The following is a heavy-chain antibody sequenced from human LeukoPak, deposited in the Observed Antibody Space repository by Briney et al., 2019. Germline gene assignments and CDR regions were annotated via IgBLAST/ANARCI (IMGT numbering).Heavy chain of an antibody. CDR1: GGSISSYY. CDR2: IYYGGST. J-gene: IGHJ4*02. V-gene: IGHV4-59*01. D-gene: IGHD3-22*01. CDR3: ARGADSSGYYSIFYFDY. Sequence: SETPSLTCTVSGGSISSYYWNWIRQPPGKGLEWIGYIYYGGSTNYNPSLKSRVTISVDTSKNQFSLKLSSVTAADTAVYYCARGADSSGYYSIFYFDYWGQGTLVTVSS.